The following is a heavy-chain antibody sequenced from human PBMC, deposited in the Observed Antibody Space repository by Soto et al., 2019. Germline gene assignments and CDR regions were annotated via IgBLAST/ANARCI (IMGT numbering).Heavy chain of an antibody. CDR3: ARVPNYDYDFWSGGYYFDY. J-gene: IGHJ4*02. CDR2: INHSGST. D-gene: IGHD3-3*01. CDR1: GGAFSGYY. Sequence: SETLSLTCAVYGGAFSGYYWSWIRQPPGKGLEGIGEINHSGSTNYNPSLKSRVTISVDTSKNKFSLKRSSVTAADTAVYYCARVPNYDYDFWSGGYYFDYWGQGTLVTVSS. V-gene: IGHV4-34*01.